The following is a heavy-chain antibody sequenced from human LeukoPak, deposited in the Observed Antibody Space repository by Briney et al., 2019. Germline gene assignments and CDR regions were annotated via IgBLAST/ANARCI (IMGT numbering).Heavy chain of an antibody. J-gene: IGHJ5*02. CDR2: IYTSGST. CDR1: GGSISSYY. V-gene: IGHV4-4*09. D-gene: IGHD6-13*01. Sequence: SETLSLTCTVSGGSISSYYWSWIRQPPGKGLEWIGYIYTSGSTNYNPSLKSRVTTSVDKTKNQFSLKLSSVTAADTAVYYCARLQGSSWYDWFDPWGQGTLVTVSS. CDR3: ARLQGSSWYDWFDP.